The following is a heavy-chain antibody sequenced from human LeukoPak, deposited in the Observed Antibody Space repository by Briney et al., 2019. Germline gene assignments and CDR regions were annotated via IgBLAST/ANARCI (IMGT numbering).Heavy chain of an antibody. J-gene: IGHJ4*02. V-gene: IGHV3-48*04. CDR2: ISSSGNTI. CDR1: GFTFSSYS. Sequence: AGGSLRLSCAASGFTFSSYSMNWVRQAPGKGLEWVSYISSSGNTIDYADSVKGRFTISRDNAKNSLYLQMVSLRAEDTAVYYCARLRGCSYGYGDYWGQGTLVTVSS. CDR3: ARLRGCSYGYGDY. D-gene: IGHD5-18*01.